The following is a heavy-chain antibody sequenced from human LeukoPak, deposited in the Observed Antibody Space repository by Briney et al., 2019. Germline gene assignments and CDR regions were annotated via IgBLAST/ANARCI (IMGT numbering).Heavy chain of an antibody. CDR1: GYTFTSYG. V-gene: IGHV1-18*01. CDR3: ARVVYYYGSGSYDAFDI. J-gene: IGHJ3*02. Sequence: GASVKVSCKASGYTFTSYGISWVRQAPGQGLEWMGWISAYNGNTNYAQKLQGRVTMTTDTSTSTAYMELRSLRSDDTAVYYCARVVYYYGSGSYDAFDIWGQGTMVTVSS. CDR2: ISAYNGNT. D-gene: IGHD3-10*01.